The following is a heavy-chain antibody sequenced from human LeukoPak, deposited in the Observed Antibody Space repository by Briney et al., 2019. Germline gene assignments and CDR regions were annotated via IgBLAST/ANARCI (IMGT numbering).Heavy chain of an antibody. J-gene: IGHJ6*03. Sequence: SETLSLTCTVSGGSLNTPNYYWGWVRQPPGKGLEWIGNIFYRGGTYYSPSLKSRVTLSVDTSKNQFSLKLSSVTAADTAMYYCARHVIGFYHYYYMDVWGKGSTVTISS. V-gene: IGHV4-39*01. CDR1: GGSLNTPNYY. CDR3: ARHVIGFYHYYYMDV. D-gene: IGHD3-10*01. CDR2: IFYRGGT.